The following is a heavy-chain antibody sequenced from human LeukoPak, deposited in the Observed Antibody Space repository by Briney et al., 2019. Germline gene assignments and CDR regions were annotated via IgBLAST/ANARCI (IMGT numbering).Heavy chain of an antibody. CDR1: GFTFSNYA. Sequence: GGSLRLSCTASGFTFSNYAMTWVRQAPGKGLEWVSSMNPVYYADSVKGRFTISRDDSKNQFSLQLNSVTPEDTAVYYCARTPWGVAARQYYFHYMDVWGKGTTVTVSS. D-gene: IGHD6-6*01. CDR2: MNPV. J-gene: IGHJ6*03. V-gene: IGHV3-23*05. CDR3: ARTPWGVAARQYYFHYMDV.